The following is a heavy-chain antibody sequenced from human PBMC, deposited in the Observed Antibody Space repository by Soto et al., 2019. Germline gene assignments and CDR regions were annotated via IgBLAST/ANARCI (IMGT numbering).Heavy chain of an antibody. V-gene: IGHV3-48*03. CDR2: ISSSGSTI. CDR3: ARDEGSAWYFDY. CDR1: GFTFSSYE. J-gene: IGHJ4*02. D-gene: IGHD6-19*01. Sequence: VQVVESGGGLVQPGGSLRLSCAASGFTFSSYEMNWVRQAPGKGLEWVSYISSSGSTIYYADSVKGRFTISRDNAKNSLYLQMNSLRAEDTAVYYCARDEGSAWYFDYWGQGTLVTVSS.